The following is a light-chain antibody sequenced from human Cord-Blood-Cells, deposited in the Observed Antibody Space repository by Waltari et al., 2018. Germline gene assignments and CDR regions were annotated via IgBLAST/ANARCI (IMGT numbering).Light chain of an antibody. V-gene: IGLV3-21*04. Sequence: SYVLTQPPSVSVAPGKTARITCGGNNIGSKSGHWYQQKPGQAPVLVIYYVSDRPSGIPERFSGSNSGNTATLTVSRVEAGDEADYYCQVWDSSSDHPVFGGGTKLTVL. CDR2: YVS. J-gene: IGLJ3*02. CDR1: NIGSKS. CDR3: QVWDSSSDHPV.